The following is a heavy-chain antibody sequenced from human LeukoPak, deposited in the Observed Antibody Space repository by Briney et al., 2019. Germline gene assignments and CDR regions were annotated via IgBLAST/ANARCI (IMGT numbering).Heavy chain of an antibody. CDR1: GFTFSRYW. D-gene: IGHD5-24*01. V-gene: IGHV3-7*01. Sequence: GGFLRLSCAASGFTFSRYWMSWVRQAPGKGLEWVANIRQDGSDTYYVDSVKGRFTISRDNAKNSLYLQMNSLRAEDTAVYYCARESYNDPFDYWGQGTLVTVSS. CDR2: IRQDGSDT. CDR3: ARESYNDPFDY. J-gene: IGHJ4*02.